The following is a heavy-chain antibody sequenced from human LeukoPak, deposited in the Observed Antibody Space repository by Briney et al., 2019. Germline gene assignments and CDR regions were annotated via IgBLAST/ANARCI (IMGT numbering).Heavy chain of an antibody. CDR2: ISGSGGST. CDR3: AKEEVATIAEPPPLIYGMDV. CDR1: GFTFSSYA. J-gene: IGHJ6*02. Sequence: PGGSLRLSCAASGFTFSSYAMSWVRQAPGKGLEWVSAISGSGGSTYYADSVKGRFTISRDNSKNTLYLQMNSLRAEDTAVYYCAKEEVATIAEPPPLIYGMDVWGQGTTATVSS. D-gene: IGHD5-12*01. V-gene: IGHV3-23*01.